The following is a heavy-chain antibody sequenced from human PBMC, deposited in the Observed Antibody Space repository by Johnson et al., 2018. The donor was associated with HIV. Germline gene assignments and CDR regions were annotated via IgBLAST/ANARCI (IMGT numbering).Heavy chain of an antibody. CDR2: ITGSGDGT. V-gene: IGHV3-23*04. CDR3: AKARSWPYPYDAFDV. J-gene: IGHJ3*01. CDR1: GFTFSSYA. Sequence: VQLVESGGGLVQPGGSLRLSCAASGFTFSSYAMSWVRQAPGKGLEWVSAITGSGDGTYYADSVTGRFSISRDNSRNTLFLQMSSLSADDTAVYYCAKARSWPYPYDAFDVWGQGTVVTVSS. D-gene: IGHD2-15*01.